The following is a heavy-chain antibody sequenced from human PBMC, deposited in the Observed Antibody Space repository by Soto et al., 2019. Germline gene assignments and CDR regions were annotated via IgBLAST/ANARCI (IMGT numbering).Heavy chain of an antibody. V-gene: IGHV3-43*01. J-gene: IGHJ6*02. CDR3: AKKIEAHGSGGGDV. D-gene: IGHD3-10*01. CDR2: ISWNGGSS. Sequence: EEQLVESGGAVVQPGGSLRLSCEASGFTFGSYTMHWVRQAPGKGLEWVSLISWNGGSSFYADSVKGRFTISRDNSRDSLYLQMNSLSPEASALYYCAKKIEAHGSGGGDVWGHGTTVTVSS. CDR1: GFTFGSYT.